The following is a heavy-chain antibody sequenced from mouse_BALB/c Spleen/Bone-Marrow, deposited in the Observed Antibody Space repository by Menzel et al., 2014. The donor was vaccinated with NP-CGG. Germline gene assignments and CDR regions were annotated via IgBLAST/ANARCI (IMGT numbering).Heavy chain of an antibody. V-gene: IGHV1S29*02. J-gene: IGHJ2*01. CDR2: IYPYNGGT. CDR1: GYTFTDYN. CDR3: ARIYDGYFLFDY. Sequence: EVQLVESGPELVKPGASVKISCKASGYTFTDYNMHWVKQSHGQSLEWIGYIYPYNGGTGYNQEFKSKATLTVDNSSSTAYMELRSLTSEDSAVYYCARIYDGYFLFDYWGQGTPLTVS. D-gene: IGHD2-3*01.